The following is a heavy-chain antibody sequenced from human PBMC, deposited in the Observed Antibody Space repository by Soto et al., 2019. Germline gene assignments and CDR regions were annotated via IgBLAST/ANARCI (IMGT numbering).Heavy chain of an antibody. V-gene: IGHV4-34*01. Sequence: KGLEWIGEINHSGSTNYNPSLKSRVTISVDTSKNQFSLKLSSVTAADTAVYYCARHGYYDILSDSPWRYAFDIWGQGTMVTVSS. CDR2: INHSGST. J-gene: IGHJ3*02. CDR3: ARHGYYDILSDSPWRYAFDI. D-gene: IGHD3-9*01.